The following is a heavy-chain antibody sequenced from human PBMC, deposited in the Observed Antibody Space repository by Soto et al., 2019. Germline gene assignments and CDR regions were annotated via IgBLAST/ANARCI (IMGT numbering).Heavy chain of an antibody. J-gene: IGHJ5*02. Sequence: QMQLQESGPGLVKPSETLSLTCSVSGGSVSSGTYYWSWIRQPPGKRLEWIGHIHYSGTTIYNPSLKRRVTISVDRSQEQFSLKLSSVTAADTAIYYCARDSPATMDLFDPWGQGTLVTVSS. CDR1: GGSVSSGTYY. CDR3: ARDSPATMDLFDP. V-gene: IGHV4-61*01. CDR2: IHYSGTT. D-gene: IGHD2-15*01.